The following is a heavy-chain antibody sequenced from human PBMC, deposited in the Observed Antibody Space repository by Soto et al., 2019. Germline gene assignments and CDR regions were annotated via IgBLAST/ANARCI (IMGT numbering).Heavy chain of an antibody. CDR2: ISGKGGSL. Sequence: EVQLVESGGGLVQPGRSLRLSCAASGFTLIDYSMTWVRQAPGKGLEWVSGISGKGGSLGYADSVKGGFTISRDNAKNSLYLQMTSLRAEDTALYYCAKDRSAGNYYYYYMDVWGKGTTVTVSS. J-gene: IGHJ6*03. CDR3: AKDRSAGNYYYYYMDV. CDR1: GFTLIDYS. V-gene: IGHV3-9*01. D-gene: IGHD3-10*01.